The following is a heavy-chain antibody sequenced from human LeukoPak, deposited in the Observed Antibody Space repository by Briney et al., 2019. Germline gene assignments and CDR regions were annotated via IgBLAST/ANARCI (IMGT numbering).Heavy chain of an antibody. CDR3: ARGGYYGSGNDFRFDP. D-gene: IGHD3-10*01. CDR1: GGSFSGYY. V-gene: IGHV4-59*01. Sequence: PSETLSLTCAVYGGSFSGYYWSWIRQPPGKGLEWIGYIYYSGSTNYKPSLKSRVTISVDTSKNQFSLKLSSVTAADTAVYYCARGGYYGSGNDFRFDPWGQGTPVTVSS. CDR2: IYYSGST. J-gene: IGHJ5*02.